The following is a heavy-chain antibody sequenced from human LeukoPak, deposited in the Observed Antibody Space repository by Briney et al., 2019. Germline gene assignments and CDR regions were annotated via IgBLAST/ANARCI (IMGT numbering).Heavy chain of an antibody. D-gene: IGHD3-10*01. CDR3: ARDRYGSGDYAFDI. J-gene: IGHJ3*02. CDR1: GFSFDDYG. Sequence: GGSLRLSCAASGFSFDDYGMSWVPQAPGKGLEWVSGINWNGGSTGYADSVRGRFTISRDNAKNSLYLQMNSLRDEDTALYYCARDRYGSGDYAFDIWGQGTMVTVSS. CDR2: INWNGGST. V-gene: IGHV3-20*04.